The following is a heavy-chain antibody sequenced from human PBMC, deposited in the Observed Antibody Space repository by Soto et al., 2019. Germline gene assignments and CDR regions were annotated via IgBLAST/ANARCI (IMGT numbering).Heavy chain of an antibody. J-gene: IGHJ4*02. Sequence: QARLVQSGAEVRKPGSSVKVSCKVTGGTSTRYAINWVRQAPGQGLEWMGGIVPMFGTSKYAQKFKGRVTITADTSTNIAYMELRSLRSEDTAVYYCNRGSEYDFWSGYLWGQGTLVSVSS. CDR1: GGTSTRYA. V-gene: IGHV1-69*06. CDR3: NRGSEYDFWSGYL. D-gene: IGHD3-3*01. CDR2: IVPMFGTS.